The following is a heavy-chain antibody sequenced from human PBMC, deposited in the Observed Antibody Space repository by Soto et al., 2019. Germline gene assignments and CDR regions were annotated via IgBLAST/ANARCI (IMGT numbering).Heavy chain of an antibody. V-gene: IGHV4-39*01. Sequence: PSETLSLTCTVSGGSIGSSSYYWGWIRQPPGKGLEWIGSIYYSGSTYYNPSLKSRVTISVDTSKNQFSLKLSSVTAADTAVYYCARPNSGYDPDNAFDIWGQGTMVTVSS. CDR2: IYYSGST. D-gene: IGHD5-12*01. J-gene: IGHJ3*02. CDR1: GGSIGSSSYY. CDR3: ARPNSGYDPDNAFDI.